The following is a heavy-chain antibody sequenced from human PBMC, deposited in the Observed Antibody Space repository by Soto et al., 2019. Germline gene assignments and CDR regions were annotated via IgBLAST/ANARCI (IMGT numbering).Heavy chain of an antibody. D-gene: IGHD3-3*01. CDR1: GYTFTSYG. CDR3: ARDFPPYYDFWSGYYTHWYY. CDR2: ISAYNGNT. J-gene: IGHJ4*02. V-gene: IGHV1-18*01. Sequence: ASVKVSCKASGYTFTSYGISWVRQAPGQGLEWMGWISAYNGNTNYAQKLQGRVTMTTDTSTSTAYMELRSLRSDDTAVYYCARDFPPYYDFWSGYYTHWYYWGQGTLVTVSS.